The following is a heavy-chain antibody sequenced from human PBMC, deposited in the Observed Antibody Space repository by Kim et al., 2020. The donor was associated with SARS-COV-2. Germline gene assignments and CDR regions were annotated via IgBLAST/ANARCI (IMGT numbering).Heavy chain of an antibody. D-gene: IGHD1-26*01. J-gene: IGHJ6*02. CDR3: ARVQSPDSGSYGWYYYYYYCMDV. Sequence: GGSLRLSCAASGFTFSSYWMHWVRQAPGKGLVWVSRINSDGSSTSYADSVKGRFTISRDNAKNTLYLQMNSLRAEDTAVYYCARVQSPDSGSYGWYYYYYYCMDVWGQGTTVTVSS. CDR1: GFTFSSYW. V-gene: IGHV3-74*01. CDR2: INSDGSST.